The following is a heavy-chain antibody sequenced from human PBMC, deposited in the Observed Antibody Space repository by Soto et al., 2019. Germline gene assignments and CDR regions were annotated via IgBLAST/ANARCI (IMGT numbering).Heavy chain of an antibody. CDR1: GFTFNYYW. CDR3: VRGDKGGFDL. D-gene: IGHD2-21*02. J-gene: IGHJ3*01. V-gene: IGHV3-74*01. Sequence: EVQLVESEGGLVQRGGSLRLSCAASGFTFNYYWRHWVRQAPGQGLVWVSHIHSDGSTTTYADSVKGRFTISRSNAKNTLYLQMNSLRAEDTAVYYCVRGDKGGFDLWGQGTTVTVSS. CDR2: IHSDGSTT.